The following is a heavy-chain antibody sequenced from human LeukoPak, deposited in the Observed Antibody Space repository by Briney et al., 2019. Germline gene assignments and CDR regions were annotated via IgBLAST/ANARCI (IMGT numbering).Heavy chain of an antibody. Sequence: GGSLRLSCAASGFTFSSYAMSWVRQAPGKGLEWISSVGGTGSSSYYADSVEGRFTISRDNSKNMMYLQMNSLRAEDTAVYYCAKYRRYTVTTNFDYWGQGTLVTVSS. CDR2: VGGTGSSS. D-gene: IGHD4-17*01. CDR3: AKYRRYTVTTNFDY. J-gene: IGHJ4*02. CDR1: GFTFSSYA. V-gene: IGHV3-23*01.